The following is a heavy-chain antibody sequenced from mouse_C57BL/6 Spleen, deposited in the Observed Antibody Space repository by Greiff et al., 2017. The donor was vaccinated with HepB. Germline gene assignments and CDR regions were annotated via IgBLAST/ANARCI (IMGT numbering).Heavy chain of an antibody. J-gene: IGHJ1*03. V-gene: IGHV1-82*01. CDR3: ARFRTVHWYFDV. Sequence: VQLQQSGPELVKPGASVKISCKASGYAFSSSWMNWVKQRPGKGLEWIGRIYPGDGDTNYNGKFKGKATLTADKSSSTAYMQLSSLTSEDSAVYFCARFRTVHWYFDVWGTGTTVTVSS. CDR2: IYPGDGDT. CDR1: GYAFSSSW.